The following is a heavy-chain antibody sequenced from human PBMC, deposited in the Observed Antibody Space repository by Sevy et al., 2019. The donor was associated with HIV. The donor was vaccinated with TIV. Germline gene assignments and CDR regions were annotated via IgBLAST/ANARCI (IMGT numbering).Heavy chain of an antibody. CDR1: EFTFSSYA. CDR2: ISYDGSNK. CDR3: ARATRYSSSWPDAFDI. J-gene: IGHJ3*02. Sequence: GGSLRLSCAASEFTFSSYAMHWVRQAPGKGLEWVAVISYDGSNKYYADSVKGRFTISRDNSKNTLYLQMNSLRAEDTAVYYCARATRYSSSWPDAFDIWGQGTMVTVSS. V-gene: IGHV3-30-3*01. D-gene: IGHD6-13*01.